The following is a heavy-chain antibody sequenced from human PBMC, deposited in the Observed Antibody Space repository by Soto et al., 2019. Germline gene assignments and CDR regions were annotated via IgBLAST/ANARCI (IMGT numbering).Heavy chain of an antibody. D-gene: IGHD5-12*01. CDR1: GFTFSLYG. J-gene: IGHJ6*02. CDR3: AKDSGYSGYDVYDYYYGMDV. Sequence: QLVESGGGVVQPGRSLGLSCAASGFTFSLYGMHWVRQAPGKGLEWVAVTSYDGSNKYYADSVKGRFTISRDNSKNTLYLQMNSLRAEDTAVYYCAKDSGYSGYDVYDYYYGMDVWGQGTTVTVSS. V-gene: IGHV3-30*18. CDR2: TSYDGSNK.